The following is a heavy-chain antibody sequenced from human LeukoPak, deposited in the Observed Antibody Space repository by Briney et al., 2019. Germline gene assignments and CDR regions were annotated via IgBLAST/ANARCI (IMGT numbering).Heavy chain of an antibody. D-gene: IGHD2-2*01. Sequence: SETLSLTCTVSGGSISGGTYYWSWIRQPAGKGLEWIGRIYTSGSTNYNPSLKSRVTISVDTSKNQFSLKLSSVTAADTAVYYCARAFRYCSSTSCYYFDYWGQGTLVTVSS. CDR1: GGSISGGTYY. V-gene: IGHV4-61*02. CDR3: ARAFRYCSSTSCYYFDY. J-gene: IGHJ4*02. CDR2: IYTSGST.